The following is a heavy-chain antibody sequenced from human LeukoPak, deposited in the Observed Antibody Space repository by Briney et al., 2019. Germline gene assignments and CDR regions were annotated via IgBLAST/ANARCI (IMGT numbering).Heavy chain of an antibody. V-gene: IGHV1-2*02. J-gene: IGHJ3*02. CDR1: GYTFTGYY. CDR3: ARGYYDSSGYYDAFDI. Sequence: ASVKVSCKASGYTFTGYYMHWVRQAPGQGLEWMGWINPNSGGTNYAQKFQGRVTMTRDTSISTAYMELSRLRSDDTAVYYCARGYYDSSGYYDAFDIWGQGTMVTVSS. D-gene: IGHD3-22*01. CDR2: INPNSGGT.